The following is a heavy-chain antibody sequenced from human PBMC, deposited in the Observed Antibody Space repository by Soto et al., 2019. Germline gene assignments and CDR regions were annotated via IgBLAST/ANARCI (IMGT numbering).Heavy chain of an antibody. Sequence: LRLSCAASGFTFGNYVMSWARQAPGKGLEWVSGISGSGGSTYYADSVKGRFTISRDNSKNTLYLQMHSLRAEGTALYYCAKKRHKEQLVDFDYWGQGTLVTVSS. J-gene: IGHJ4*02. CDR1: GFTFGNYV. V-gene: IGHV3-23*01. CDR2: ISGSGGST. D-gene: IGHD1-1*01. CDR3: AKKRHKEQLVDFDY.